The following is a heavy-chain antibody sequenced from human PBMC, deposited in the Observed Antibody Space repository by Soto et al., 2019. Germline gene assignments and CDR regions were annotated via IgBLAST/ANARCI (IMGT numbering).Heavy chain of an antibody. CDR2: TYYRSKWYI. V-gene: IGHV6-1*01. D-gene: IGHD1-1*01. CDR3: ARGSWDDVTGHYYMDV. Sequence: PSQTLSLTCDISGDSVSSNSAAWKWIRQTPSRGLEWLGRTYYRSKWYINYAVSVKSRITVNPDTSKNQFSLQLNSVTPEDTAVYYCARGSWDDVTGHYYMDVWGKGTTVTVSS. J-gene: IGHJ6*03. CDR1: GDSVSSNSAA.